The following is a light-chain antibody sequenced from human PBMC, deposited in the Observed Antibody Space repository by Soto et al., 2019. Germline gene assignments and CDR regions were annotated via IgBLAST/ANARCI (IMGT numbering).Light chain of an antibody. CDR1: DSDVGGYNY. CDR3: TSYTTNGVGV. Sequence: QSVLTQPASVSGSPGQSITISCTGTDSDVGGYNYVSWYQHHPGNAPKVMIYDVTYRPSGVSNRFSGSKSGNTASLTISGPRAEDEADYYCTSYTTNGVGVFGGGPKLTVL. V-gene: IGLV2-14*03. CDR2: DVT. J-gene: IGLJ2*01.